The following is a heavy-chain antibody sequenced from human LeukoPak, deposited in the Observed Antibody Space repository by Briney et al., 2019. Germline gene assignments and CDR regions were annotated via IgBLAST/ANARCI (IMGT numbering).Heavy chain of an antibody. D-gene: IGHD5-12*01. Sequence: KASETLSLTCTVSGGSISSGGYYWSWIRQPPGKGLEWIGEINHSGSTNYNPSLKSRVTISVDTSKNQFSLKLSSVTAADTAVYYCARGLSFEMATILADYFDYWGQGTLVTVSS. V-gene: IGHV4-39*07. J-gene: IGHJ4*02. CDR2: INHSGST. CDR3: ARGLSFEMATILADYFDY. CDR1: GGSISSGGYY.